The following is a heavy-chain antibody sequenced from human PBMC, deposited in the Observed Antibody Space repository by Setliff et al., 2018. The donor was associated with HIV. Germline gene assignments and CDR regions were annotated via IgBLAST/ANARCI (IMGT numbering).Heavy chain of an antibody. CDR1: GASISSYY. V-gene: IGHV4-59*03. J-gene: IGHJ4*02. CDR3: AKSSPSIGYISDH. Sequence: PSETLSLTCSVSGASISSYYWSWIRQPPGKGLEWIGYISPTGNTNYNPSLKSRVTISTDTSKNQFSLNVRSVTAADTAVYFCAKSSPSIGYISDHWGQGTPVTVSS. CDR2: ISPTGNT. D-gene: IGHD5-12*01.